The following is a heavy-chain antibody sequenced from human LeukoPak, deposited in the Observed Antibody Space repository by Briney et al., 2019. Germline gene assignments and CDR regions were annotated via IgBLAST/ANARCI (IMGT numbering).Heavy chain of an antibody. V-gene: IGHV3-11*01. J-gene: IGHJ4*02. D-gene: IGHD1-26*01. CDR1: GFTFSDYY. CDR2: ISSSGSTI. Sequence: PGGSLRLSCAASGFTFSDYYMSWIRQAPGKGLEWVSYISSSGSTIYYADSVKGRFTISRDNAKNSLYLQMNSLRAEDTAVYYCAKSYYTPATAPFDFWGQGTLVTVSS. CDR3: AKSYYTPATAPFDF.